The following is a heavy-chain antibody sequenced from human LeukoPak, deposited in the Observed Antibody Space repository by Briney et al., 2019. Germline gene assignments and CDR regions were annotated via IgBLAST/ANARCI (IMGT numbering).Heavy chain of an antibody. V-gene: IGHV1-46*01. Sequence: ASVKVSCKASGYTFTSYYMHWVRQAPGQGLEWMGIINPSGGSTSYAQKFQGRVTMTRDRSTSTVYMELSSLRSEDTAVYSCATGGRATVDYWGQGTLVTVSS. D-gene: IGHD3-16*01. CDR2: INPSGGST. CDR1: GYTFTSYY. CDR3: ATGGRATVDY. J-gene: IGHJ4*02.